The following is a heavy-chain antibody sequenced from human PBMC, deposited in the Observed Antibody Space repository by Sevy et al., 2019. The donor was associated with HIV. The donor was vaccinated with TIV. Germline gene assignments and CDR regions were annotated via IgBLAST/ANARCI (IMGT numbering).Heavy chain of an antibody. CDR2: ISSSSSYI. CDR3: ARKEDSSGWYLGDGRLYYFDY. D-gene: IGHD6-19*01. J-gene: IGHJ4*02. Sequence: GGSLRLSCAASGFTFSSYSMNWVRQAPGKGLEWVSSISSSSSYIYYADSVKGRFTISRDNAKNSLYLQMNSLRAEDTAEYYCARKEDSSGWYLGDGRLYYFDYWGQGTLVTVSS. CDR1: GFTFSSYS. V-gene: IGHV3-21*01.